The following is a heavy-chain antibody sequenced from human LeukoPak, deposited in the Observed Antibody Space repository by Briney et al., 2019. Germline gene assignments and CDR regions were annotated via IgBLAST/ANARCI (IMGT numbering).Heavy chain of an antibody. CDR2: VNHSGST. CDR3: ARGLTTDTIFDY. CDR1: GFTVSSNY. J-gene: IGHJ4*02. V-gene: IGHV4-34*01. D-gene: IGHD1-1*01. Sequence: PGGSLRLSCAASGFTVSSNYMAWVRQPPGKGLEWIGDVNHSGSTNYNPSLKSRVTISVDTSKNQFSLKLSSVTAADTAVYYCARGLTTDTIFDYWGQGTLVTVSS.